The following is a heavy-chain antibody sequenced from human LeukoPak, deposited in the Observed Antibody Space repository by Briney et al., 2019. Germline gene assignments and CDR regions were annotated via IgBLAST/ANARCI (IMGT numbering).Heavy chain of an antibody. CDR3: GKDGGQYSSGPEFDP. J-gene: IGHJ5*02. V-gene: IGHV3-23*01. CDR1: GILFSNTA. CDR2: ISGGGERA. Sequence: GGSLRLSCAASGILFSNTAMNWARQSPGRGLEWVSAISGGGERAFYADSVKGRFTISRDNSKNILYLQMNSLTAADTAIYYCGKDGGQYSSGPEFDPRGQGALVTVSS. D-gene: IGHD6-19*01.